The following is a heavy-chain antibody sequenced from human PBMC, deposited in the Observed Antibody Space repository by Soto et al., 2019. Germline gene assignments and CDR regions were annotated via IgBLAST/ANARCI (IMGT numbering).Heavy chain of an antibody. Sequence: GESLKISCNGSGYSFTSYWISWVRQMPGKGLEWMGRIDPSDSYTNYSPSFQGHVTISADKSISTAYLQWSSLKASDTAMYYCAGRGGGYDISHYGMDVWGQGTTVTVSS. CDR2: IDPSDSYT. D-gene: IGHD3-9*01. J-gene: IGHJ6*02. V-gene: IGHV5-10-1*01. CDR3: AGRGGGYDISHYGMDV. CDR1: GYSFTSYW.